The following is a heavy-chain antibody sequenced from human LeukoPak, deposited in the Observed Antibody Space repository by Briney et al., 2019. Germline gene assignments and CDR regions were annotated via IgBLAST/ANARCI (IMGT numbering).Heavy chain of an antibody. V-gene: IGHV3-74*01. J-gene: IGHJ4*02. D-gene: IGHD3-10*01. CDR2: INSDGSST. CDR3: AREARYYGGLDY. CDR1: EFTFSDYW. Sequence: GALRLSCAASEFTFSDYWMHWVRQAPGKGLVWVSHINSDGSSTGHADSVKGRFTISRDNAKNTLYLQMNSLRAEDTAVYYCAREARYYGGLDYWGQGTLVTVSS.